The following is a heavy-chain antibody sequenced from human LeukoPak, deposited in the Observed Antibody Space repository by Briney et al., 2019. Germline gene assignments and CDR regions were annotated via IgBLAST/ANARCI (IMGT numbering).Heavy chain of an antibody. Sequence: SETLSLTCTVSGGSISSYYWSWIRQPPGKGLEWIGYIYYSGSTNYNPSLKSRVTISVDTSKNQFSLKLSSVTATDTAVYYCASIAVAGTSAVYWGQGTLVTVSS. J-gene: IGHJ4*02. CDR1: GGSISSYY. CDR3: ASIAVAGTSAVY. D-gene: IGHD6-19*01. V-gene: IGHV4-59*01. CDR2: IYYSGST.